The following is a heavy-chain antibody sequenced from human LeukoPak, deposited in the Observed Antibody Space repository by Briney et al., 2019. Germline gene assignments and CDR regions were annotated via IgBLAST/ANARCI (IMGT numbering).Heavy chain of an antibody. J-gene: IGHJ4*02. CDR3: PRRVSLLLSRLDSSGYYDY. CDR2: INHSGST. D-gene: IGHD3-22*01. CDR1: GGSLRGYY. Sequence: KPSETLSLTCAVYGGSLRGYYWSWIRQPPGKGLEWIGEINHSGSTNYNPSLKSRVTISVDTSKNQFSLKLSSVAAQEAAVYYTPRRVSLLLSRLDSSGYYDYWGQGTLVTVSS. V-gene: IGHV4-34*01.